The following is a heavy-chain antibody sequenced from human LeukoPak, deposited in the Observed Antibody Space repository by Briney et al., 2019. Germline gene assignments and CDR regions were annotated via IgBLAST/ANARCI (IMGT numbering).Heavy chain of an antibody. CDR1: GYTFTSYA. J-gene: IGHJ6*02. V-gene: IGHV7-4-1*02. D-gene: IGHD6-19*01. CDR2: INTNTGNP. CDR3: ARTRWIEVAGTFYYYGLDV. Sequence: ASVKVSCKASGYTFTSYAMNWVRQSPGQGLEWMGWINTNTGNPTYAQGFTGRFVFSLDTSVSTAYLQISSLKAEDTAVYYCARTRWIEVAGTFYYYGLDVWGQGTTVTVSS.